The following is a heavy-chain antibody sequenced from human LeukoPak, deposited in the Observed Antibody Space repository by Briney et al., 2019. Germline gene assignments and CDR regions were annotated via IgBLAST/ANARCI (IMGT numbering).Heavy chain of an antibody. CDR1: GHSFTSYW. CDR3: ARHDPIAAAGMGWFAP. Sequence: ESLKISCKGSGHSFTSYWIGFVRQIAGQGLVYLGIISPRDSATRYSPSFHGQLTISADDTITTAYLQWSRLQASDTAMYYCARHDPIAAAGMGWFAPWGQGTLVTVSS. CDR2: ISPRDSAT. D-gene: IGHD6-13*01. J-gene: IGHJ5*02. V-gene: IGHV5-51*01.